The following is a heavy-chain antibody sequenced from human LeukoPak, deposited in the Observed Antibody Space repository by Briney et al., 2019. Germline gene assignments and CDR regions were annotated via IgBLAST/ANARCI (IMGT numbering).Heavy chain of an antibody. CDR3: ARLTSSWSLDY. J-gene: IGHJ4*02. CDR1: GYSFTNYW. V-gene: IGHV5-51*01. CDR2: ISPDGSDT. Sequence: GESLKISCKGSGYSFTNYWIGWVRQMPGKGLEWMGIISPDGSDTRYSPSFQGQVTISADKSITTAYLQWSSLKASDTAMYYCARLTSSWSLDYWGQGTLVTVSS. D-gene: IGHD6-6*01.